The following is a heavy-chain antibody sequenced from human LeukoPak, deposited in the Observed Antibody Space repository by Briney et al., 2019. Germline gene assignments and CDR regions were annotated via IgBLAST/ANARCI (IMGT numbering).Heavy chain of an antibody. Sequence: GESLKISCKGSGYIFTTYWIAWVRQMPGEGLEWMGIIYPGDSETRYSPSFQGQVNISVDKSITTAYLQWSSLKASDTAMYYCVRSGYTYGQYGMDVWGQGTTVTVSS. CDR1: GYIFTTYW. J-gene: IGHJ6*02. V-gene: IGHV5-51*01. D-gene: IGHD2-15*01. CDR3: VRSGYTYGQYGMDV. CDR2: IYPGDSET.